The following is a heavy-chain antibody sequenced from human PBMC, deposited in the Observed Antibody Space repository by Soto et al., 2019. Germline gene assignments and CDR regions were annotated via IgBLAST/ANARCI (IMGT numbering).Heavy chain of an antibody. D-gene: IGHD3-22*01. V-gene: IGHV3-9*01. CDR2: ISWNRGSI. J-gene: IGHJ4*02. Sequence: EVQLVESGGGLVQPGRSLRLSCAASGCTFDDYAMHWVRQAPGQGLEWVSGISWNRGSICYADSVKGRFTISRDNAKNSLYLQMNGLRVEDTAFYYCAKGHYYDSSDLGMYFDYWGQGTLVTVTT. CDR1: GCTFDDYA. CDR3: AKGHYYDSSDLGMYFDY.